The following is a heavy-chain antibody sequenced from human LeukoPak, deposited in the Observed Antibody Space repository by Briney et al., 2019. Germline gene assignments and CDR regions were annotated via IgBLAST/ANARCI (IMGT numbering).Heavy chain of an antibody. Sequence: PGGTLRLSCAASGFTFSSYAINWVRQAPGKGLEWVSAISGSSGRTYYADFVKGRFTISRDNSKNTLYLQVNSLRAEDTAIYYCAKPARTDYTDYWGQGTLVTVSS. CDR2: ISGSSGRT. CDR1: GFTFSSYA. CDR3: AKPARTDYTDY. D-gene: IGHD1-14*01. V-gene: IGHV3-23*01. J-gene: IGHJ4*02.